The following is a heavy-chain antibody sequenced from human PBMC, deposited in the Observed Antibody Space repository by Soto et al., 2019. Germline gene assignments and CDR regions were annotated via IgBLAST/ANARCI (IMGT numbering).Heavy chain of an antibody. CDR1: GFIFGSYG. CDR2: MSYDGSRK. J-gene: IGHJ4*02. CDR3: ARDLYSYGYPDY. V-gene: IGHV3-30*03. Sequence: QVHLVESGGGVVQPRRSLRLSCAASGFIFGSYGMHWVRQAPGKGLEWVAVMSYDGSRKYYADSVKGRFTISRDNSKNTLSLEMNSLRAEDTAVYYCARDLYSYGYPDYWGQGTLVTVSS. D-gene: IGHD5-18*01.